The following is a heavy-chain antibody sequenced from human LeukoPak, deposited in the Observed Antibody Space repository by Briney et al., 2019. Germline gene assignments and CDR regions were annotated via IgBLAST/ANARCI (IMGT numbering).Heavy chain of an antibody. J-gene: IGHJ4*02. V-gene: IGHV3-21*01. CDR3: ARDRGYYDSSVVSQFDY. CDR1: GFTFSSYS. D-gene: IGHD3-22*01. CDR2: ISSSSSYI. Sequence: PGGSLRLSCAASGFTFSSYSMIWVRQAPGKGLEWVSSISSSSSYIYYADSVKGRFTISRDNAKNSLYLQMNSLRAEDTAVYYCARDRGYYDSSVVSQFDYWGQGTLVTVSS.